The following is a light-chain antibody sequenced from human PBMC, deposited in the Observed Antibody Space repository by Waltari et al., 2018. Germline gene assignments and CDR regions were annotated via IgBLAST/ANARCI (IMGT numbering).Light chain of an antibody. CDR2: GAS. V-gene: IGKV3-15*01. CDR3: QQFHTWPLT. J-gene: IGKJ4*01. Sequence: EIVMTQSPETLSVSPGQRVTLSCRASQNIDASLAWHQQRPGQAPRVLISGASYRVTGIPYRFSGGGSGTEFTLTISSLQSEDVAIYYCQQFHTWPLTFCGGTKVEIK. CDR1: QNIDAS.